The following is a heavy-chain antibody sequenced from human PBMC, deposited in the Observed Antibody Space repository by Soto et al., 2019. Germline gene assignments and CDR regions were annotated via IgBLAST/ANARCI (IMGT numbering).Heavy chain of an antibody. CDR1: GFTFSSYA. CDR3: ARGTDSYAGFDY. D-gene: IGHD3-10*01. V-gene: IGHV3-30-3*01. CDR2: ISYDGSNK. Sequence: QVQLVESGGGVVQPGRSLRLSCAASGFTFSSYAMHWVRQAPGKGLEWVAVISYDGSNKYYADSVKGRFTISRDNSKNTLYLQMNSLRAEDTAVYYCARGTDSYAGFDYWGQGTLVTVSS. J-gene: IGHJ4*02.